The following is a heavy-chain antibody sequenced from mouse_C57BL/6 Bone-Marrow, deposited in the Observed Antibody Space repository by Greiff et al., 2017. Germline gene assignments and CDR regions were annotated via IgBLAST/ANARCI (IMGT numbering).Heavy chain of an antibody. CDR1: GYTFTSYW. V-gene: IGHV1-55*01. Sequence: QVQLQQPGAELVKPGASVKMSCKASGYTFTSYWITWVKQRPGQGLEWIGDIYPGSGSTNYNEKFKSQATLTVDTSSSTAYMQLSSLTSEDAAVYYCASGGNYVDYWGQGTTLTVAS. CDR3: ASGGNYVDY. D-gene: IGHD1-1*02. CDR2: IYPGSGST. J-gene: IGHJ2*01.